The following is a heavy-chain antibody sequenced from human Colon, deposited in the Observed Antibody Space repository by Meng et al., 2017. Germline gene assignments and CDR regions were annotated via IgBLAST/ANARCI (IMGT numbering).Heavy chain of an antibody. CDR1: GFTFSSYW. D-gene: IGHD5-24*01. Sequence: GESLKISCAASGFTFSSYWMHWVRQAPGKGLVWVSRINSDGSSTSYADSVKGRFTISRDNAKNTLYLQMNSLGAEDTAVYYCAREAEMATRKLTYYYGMDVWGQGTTVTVSS. J-gene: IGHJ6*02. V-gene: IGHV3-74*01. CDR2: INSDGSST. CDR3: AREAEMATRKLTYYYGMDV.